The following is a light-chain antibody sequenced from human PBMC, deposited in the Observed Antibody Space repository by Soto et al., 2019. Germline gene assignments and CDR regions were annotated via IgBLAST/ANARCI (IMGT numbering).Light chain of an antibody. V-gene: IGKV1-39*01. Sequence: DIQMTQAPSSLSASVVDRVTITCRASQIISSCLNWYQQKARKAAKLLIYASSSFQSLFPSIFSGSGSGTDFTLTISSPQPEDFATYDCKQSYSTPQTFGHGPKV. CDR2: ASS. J-gene: IGKJ1*01. CDR1: QIISSC. CDR3: KQSYSTPQT.